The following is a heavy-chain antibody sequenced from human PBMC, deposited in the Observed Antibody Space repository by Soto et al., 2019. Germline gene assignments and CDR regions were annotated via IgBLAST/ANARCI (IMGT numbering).Heavy chain of an antibody. CDR3: AKVPHSRRYFDY. V-gene: IGHV3-23*01. Sequence: HPWGSLRLSCAAAGCTFGNYAMNWVRQAPGKGLEWVSSISGNSGNTYFADSVKGRFTISRDNSKNTLYLQLNSLRADDTDVYYCAKVPHSRRYFDYWGQGTLVTVSS. J-gene: IGHJ4*02. CDR2: ISGNSGNT. CDR1: GCTFGNYA. D-gene: IGHD3-16*02.